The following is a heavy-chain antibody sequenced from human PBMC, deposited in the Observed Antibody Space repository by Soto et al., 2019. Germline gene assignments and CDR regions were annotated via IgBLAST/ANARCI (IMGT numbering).Heavy chain of an antibody. CDR1: GGTFSSYT. V-gene: IGHV1-69*02. CDR3: ARVRIDDILTGYPHHFDY. J-gene: IGHJ4*02. Sequence: QVQLVQSGAEVKKPGSSVKVSCKASGGTFSSYTISWVRQAPGQGLEWMGRIIPILGIANYAQKFQGRVTITADKSTSTAYMELSSLRSEDTAVYYCARVRIDDILTGYPHHFDYWGQGTLVTVSS. CDR2: IIPILGIA. D-gene: IGHD3-9*01.